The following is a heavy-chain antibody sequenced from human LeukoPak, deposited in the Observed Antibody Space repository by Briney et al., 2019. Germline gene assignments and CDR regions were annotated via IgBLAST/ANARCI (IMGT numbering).Heavy chain of an antibody. Sequence: GGSLRLSCAASGFTFSSYAMSWVRQAPGKGLEWVSAISGSGGSTYYADSVKGRFTISRDNSKNTLYLQMNSLRAEDTAVYYCAKGLTTIPAYYYHYGMDVWGQGTTVTVSS. CDR1: GFTFSSYA. V-gene: IGHV3-23*01. CDR2: ISGSGGST. CDR3: AKGLTTIPAYYYHYGMDV. D-gene: IGHD6-13*01. J-gene: IGHJ6*02.